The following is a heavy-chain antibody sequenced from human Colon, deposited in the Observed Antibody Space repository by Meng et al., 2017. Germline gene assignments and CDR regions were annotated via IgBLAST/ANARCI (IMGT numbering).Heavy chain of an antibody. J-gene: IGHJ2*01. V-gene: IGHV1-2*06. CDR3: AREGLVGDLRYFDL. D-gene: IGHD3-16*01. CDR2: INPNSGGA. Sequence: ASVKVSCKASAYTFAGYYMHWVRQAPGQGLEWMGRINPNSGGANYAQKFQGRVTMTRDTSISTAYVELSRLRSDDTAVYYCAREGLVGDLRYFDLWGRGTLVTVSS. CDR1: AYTFAGYY.